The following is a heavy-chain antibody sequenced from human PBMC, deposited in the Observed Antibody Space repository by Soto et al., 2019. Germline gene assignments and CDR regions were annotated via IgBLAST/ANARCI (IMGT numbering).Heavy chain of an antibody. CDR3: ARAELYDFWSGPAPGYFDL. Sequence: GESLKISCKGSGYYFPSYWIGWVRQMPGKGLEWMGWISAYNGNTNYAQKLQGRVTMTTDTSTSTAYMELRSLRSDDTAVYYCARAELYDFWSGPAPGYFDLWGRGTLVTVSS. CDR1: GYYFPSYW. V-gene: IGHV1-18*04. J-gene: IGHJ2*01. D-gene: IGHD3-3*01. CDR2: ISAYNGNT.